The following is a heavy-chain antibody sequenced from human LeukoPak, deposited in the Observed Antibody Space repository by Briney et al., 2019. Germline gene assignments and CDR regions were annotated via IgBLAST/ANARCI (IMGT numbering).Heavy chain of an antibody. Sequence: GGSLRLPCAGSGFTFGGYGMHWFRQTPGKGLEWVAVIAYDGSRAFYADSVKGRFTISRDNSKNTMSVQMDDLRAEDTAVYYCTRYNNDHFDYWGQGTLVTVSS. CDR1: GFTFGGYG. D-gene: IGHD1-14*01. CDR2: IAYDGSRA. J-gene: IGHJ4*02. V-gene: IGHV3-33*01. CDR3: TRYNNDHFDY.